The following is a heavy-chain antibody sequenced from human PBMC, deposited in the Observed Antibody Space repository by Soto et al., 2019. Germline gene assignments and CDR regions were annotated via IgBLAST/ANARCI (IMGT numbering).Heavy chain of an antibody. CDR1: GGSFSGYY. D-gene: IGHD2-21*02. Sequence: SETLSLTCAVYGGSFSGYYWTWIRQPPGKGLEWIGEINHSGTINFNPSLKSRLTISLDTSKKHFSLKLSSVTDADTAAYYCARADRTLVTSYSLDGWGQGTTVTVS. V-gene: IGHV4-34*01. CDR2: INHSGTI. CDR3: ARADRTLVTSYSLDG. J-gene: IGHJ6*02.